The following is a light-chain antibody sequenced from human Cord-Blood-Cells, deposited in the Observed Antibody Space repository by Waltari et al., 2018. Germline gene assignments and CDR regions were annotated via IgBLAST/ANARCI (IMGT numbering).Light chain of an antibody. J-gene: IGLJ2*01. CDR2: EGS. CDR3: CSYXGSSTYVV. V-gene: IGLV2-23*01. CDR1: SSDVGSYNL. Sequence: QSALTQPASVSGSPGQSITISCTGTSSDVGSYNLVSWYQQHPGKAPKLMIYEGSKRPAGVSNRCSGSKSGNTASLTISVLQAEDEADYYCCSYXGSSTYVVFGGGTKLTVL.